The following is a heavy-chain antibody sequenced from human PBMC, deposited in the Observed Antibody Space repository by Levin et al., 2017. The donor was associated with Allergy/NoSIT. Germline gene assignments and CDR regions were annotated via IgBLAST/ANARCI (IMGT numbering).Heavy chain of an antibody. CDR2: ISGSGGRT. CDR3: AKEGSGGSYGIY. D-gene: IGHD1-26*01. CDR1: AFSFSSYA. V-gene: IGHV3-23*01. J-gene: IGHJ4*02. Sequence: GASVKVSCAASAFSFSSYAMSWVRQAPGKGLEWVSAISGSGGRTYYADSVKGRFTISRDNSKNTLFLQMNSLRAEDTAVYYCAKEGSGGSYGIYWGQGTLVTVSS.